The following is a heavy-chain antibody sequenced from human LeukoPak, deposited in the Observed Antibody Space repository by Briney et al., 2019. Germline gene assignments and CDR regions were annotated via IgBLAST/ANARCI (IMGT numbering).Heavy chain of an antibody. V-gene: IGHV4-38-2*02. D-gene: IGHD6-13*01. J-gene: IGHJ5*02. CDR1: GFTFSTFAM. CDR3: AREGDSSSVGWFDP. Sequence: GSLRLSCAASGFTFSTFAMIWVRQPPGKGLEWIGSIYHSGRAYYNPSLKSRVTISVDTSKNQFSLKLSSVTAADTAVYYCAREGDSSSVGWFDPWGQGTLVTVSS. CDR2: IYHSGRA.